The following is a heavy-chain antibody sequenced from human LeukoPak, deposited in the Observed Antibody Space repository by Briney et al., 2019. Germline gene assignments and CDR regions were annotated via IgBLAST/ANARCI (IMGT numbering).Heavy chain of an antibody. CDR1: GFTVSSNY. CDR2: IYSGGST. CDR3: ARYGLGAHAFDI. V-gene: IGHV3-66*01. J-gene: IGHJ3*02. Sequence: GGSLRLSCAASGFTVSSNYMHWVRQAPGKGLEWVSVIYSGGSTYYADSVKGRFTISRDNSKNTLYLQMNSLRAEDTAVYYCARYGLGAHAFDIWGQGTMVTVSS. D-gene: IGHD3/OR15-3a*01.